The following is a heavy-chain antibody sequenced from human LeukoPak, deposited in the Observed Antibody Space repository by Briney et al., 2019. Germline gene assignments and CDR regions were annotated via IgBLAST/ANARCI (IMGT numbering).Heavy chain of an antibody. CDR2: IYNGGST. CDR3: ATSIVGSSYDEHFQH. Sequence: GGSLRLSCAASGFTVNTNHMHWVRQAPGKGLEWVSTIYNGGSTYYVDSVKGRFTISRDNFKNTLYLQMNSLRAEDTAVYYCATSIVGSSYDEHFQHWGQGTLVTVSS. J-gene: IGHJ1*01. CDR1: GFTVNTNH. D-gene: IGHD1-26*01. V-gene: IGHV3-53*01.